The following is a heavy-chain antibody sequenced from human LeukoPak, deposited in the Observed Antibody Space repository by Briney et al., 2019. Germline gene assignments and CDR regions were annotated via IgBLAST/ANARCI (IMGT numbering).Heavy chain of an antibody. J-gene: IGHJ4*02. Sequence: GRSLRLSCAASGFTFSSYGMHWVRQAPGKGLEWVAVISYDGSNKYYAGSVKGRFTISRDNSKNTLYLQMNSLRAEDTAVYYRAKDLGGGFEYFDYWGQGTLVTVSS. CDR2: ISYDGSNK. D-gene: IGHD3-16*01. CDR3: AKDLGGGFEYFDY. CDR1: GFTFSSYG. V-gene: IGHV3-30*18.